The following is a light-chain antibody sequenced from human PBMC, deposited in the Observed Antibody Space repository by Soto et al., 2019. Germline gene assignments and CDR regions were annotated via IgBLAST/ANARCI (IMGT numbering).Light chain of an antibody. J-gene: IGLJ1*01. CDR2: ENT. CDR3: QSYDSSLSAFYV. V-gene: IGLV1-40*01. CDR1: GSNIGAGYA. Sequence: QSVLTQPPSVSGAPGQRVTISCTGSGSNIGAGYAVHWYQQLPGTAPKLLIYENTNRPSGVPDRFSGSKSGTSASLAITGLQAEDEADYYCQSYDSSLSAFYVFGPGTKVTVL.